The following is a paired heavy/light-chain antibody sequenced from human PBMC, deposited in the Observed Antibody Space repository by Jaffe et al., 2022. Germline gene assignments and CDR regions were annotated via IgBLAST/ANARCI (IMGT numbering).Light chain of an antibody. V-gene: IGKV4-1*01. CDR1: QSVLFRSNNKNY. Sequence: DIVMTQSPDSLAVSLGERATINCKSSQSVLFRSNNKNYLAWYQQKPGQPPKLLIYWASTRESGVPDRFSGSGSGTDFTLTISSLQAEDVALYYCHQYYSTPYTFGQGTKLEIK. CDR2: WAS. J-gene: IGKJ2*01. CDR3: HQYYSTPYT.
Heavy chain of an antibody. V-gene: IGHV3-74*01. Sequence: EVQLVESGGGLVQPGGSLRLSCAASGFTFSTYWMHWVRQAPGKGLVWVSRILSDASSANYADSVKGRFTISRDNAKNTLYLQMNSLRAEDTAVYYCARGGGTSGSYPVGFDYWGQGTLVTVSS. CDR2: ILSDASSA. D-gene: IGHD1-26*01. CDR3: ARGGGTSGSYPVGFDY. J-gene: IGHJ4*02. CDR1: GFTFSTYW.